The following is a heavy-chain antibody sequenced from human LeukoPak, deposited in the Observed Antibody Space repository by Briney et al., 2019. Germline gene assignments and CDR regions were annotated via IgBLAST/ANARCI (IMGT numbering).Heavy chain of an antibody. CDR2: INPNSGGT. Sequence: GASVKVSCKASGYTFTGYYMHWVRQAPGQGLEWMGRINPNSGGTNYAQKCQGRVTMTRDTSISTAYMELSRLRSDDTAVYYCARARWLQSSRWFDPWGQGTLVTVSS. CDR3: ARARWLQSSRWFDP. CDR1: GYTFTGYY. J-gene: IGHJ5*02. D-gene: IGHD5-24*01. V-gene: IGHV1-2*06.